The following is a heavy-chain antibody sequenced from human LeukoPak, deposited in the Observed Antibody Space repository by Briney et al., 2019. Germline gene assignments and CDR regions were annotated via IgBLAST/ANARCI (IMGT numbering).Heavy chain of an antibody. CDR1: GGSISSGGYY. J-gene: IGHJ4*02. CDR3: ARARVVTKWIDY. D-gene: IGHD2-21*02. CDR2: IYYSGST. Sequence: SQTLSLTCTVSGGSISSGGYYWSWIRQHPGKGLEWIGYIYYSGSTYYNPSLKSRVTISVDTSKNQFSLKLSSVTAADTAVYYCARARVVTKWIDYWGQGTLVTVSS. V-gene: IGHV4-31*03.